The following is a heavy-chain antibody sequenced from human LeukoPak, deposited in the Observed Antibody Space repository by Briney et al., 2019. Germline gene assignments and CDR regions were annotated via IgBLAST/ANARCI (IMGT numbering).Heavy chain of an antibody. V-gene: IGHV3-7*01. CDR2: INQDESKK. CDR3: ARDHAYRTDY. Sequence: VGSLRLSCAASGFIFSNDWMCSVRQAPGKGLEWVANINQDESKKYYVDSVKGRFTISRDNAKDSLYLQMSSLRAEDTAVYYCARDHAYRTDYWGQGTLVTVSS. J-gene: IGHJ4*02. CDR1: GFIFSNDW. D-gene: IGHD2-2*01.